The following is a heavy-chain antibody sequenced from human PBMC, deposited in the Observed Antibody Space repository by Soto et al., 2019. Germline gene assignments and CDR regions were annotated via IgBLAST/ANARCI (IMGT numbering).Heavy chain of an antibody. CDR2: IIPIFNSA. CDR1: GGTFNNYA. D-gene: IGHD5-12*01. V-gene: IGHV1-69*01. Sequence: QVQLVQSGAEVKRPGSSVKVSCKASGGTFNNYALSWVRQAPGQGLEWVGGIIPIFNSANYAQKFQGRVTITADDSTSTAYMELRSLRPDDTAVYYCAREVTVASYSFDVWGQGTLVTVSS. J-gene: IGHJ4*02. CDR3: AREVTVASYSFDV.